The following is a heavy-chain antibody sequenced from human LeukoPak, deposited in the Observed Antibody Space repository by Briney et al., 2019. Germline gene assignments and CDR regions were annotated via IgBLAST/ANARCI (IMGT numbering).Heavy chain of an antibody. CDR3: AKDKAPGSWHTPSDF. Sequence: GGSLRLSCAASGFTFRTYAMSWVRQAPGKGLEWVSGISDSGDGTYYAESVKGRFTISRDNSKNTVFLQMNSLRADDTAKYYCAKDKAPGSWHTPSDFWGQGTLDTVSS. V-gene: IGHV3-23*01. CDR1: GFTFRTYA. J-gene: IGHJ4*02. CDR2: ISDSGDGT. D-gene: IGHD6-13*01.